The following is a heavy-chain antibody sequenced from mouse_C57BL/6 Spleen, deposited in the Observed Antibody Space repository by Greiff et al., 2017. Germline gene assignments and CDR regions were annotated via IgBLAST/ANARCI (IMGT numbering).Heavy chain of an antibody. J-gene: IGHJ2*01. V-gene: IGHV1-47*01. CDR3: ARGGIENYFDY. Sequence: VPVVASGAELVKPGASVTMSCKSSCYTFTTYPIEWMKQNPGKSLEWILNFHPYNVDTKYNEKFKGKATLTVEKSSSTVYMELSRLTSDDSAVYYCARGGIENYFDYWGQGTTLT. CDR2: FHPYNVDT. CDR1: CYTFTTYP.